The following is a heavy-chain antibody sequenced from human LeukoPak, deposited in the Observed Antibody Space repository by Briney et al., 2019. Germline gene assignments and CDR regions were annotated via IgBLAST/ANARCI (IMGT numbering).Heavy chain of an antibody. J-gene: IGHJ4*02. CDR3: ARARSYSSGWAPTDY. Sequence: GGSLRLSCAASGFTFSSYGMHWVRQAPGKGLEWVAVIWYDESNKYYADSVKGRFTISRDNSKNTLYLQMNSLRAEDTAVYYCARARSYSSGWAPTDYWGQGTLVTVSS. CDR2: IWYDESNK. V-gene: IGHV3-33*01. CDR1: GFTFSSYG. D-gene: IGHD6-19*01.